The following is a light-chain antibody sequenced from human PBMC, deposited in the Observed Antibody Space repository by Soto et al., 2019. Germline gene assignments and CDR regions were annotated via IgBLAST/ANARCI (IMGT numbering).Light chain of an antibody. Sequence: EIVLTQSPGALSLSPGVRATLSCRASRRVSSSYLAWYQQKPGQAPRLLIYGASSRATGVPDRFTGSGSGTDFTLTISRLEPEDFAVYYCQQYGSSPRTFGQGTKVEIK. CDR1: RRVSSSY. CDR3: QQYGSSPRT. J-gene: IGKJ1*01. CDR2: GAS. V-gene: IGKV3-20*01.